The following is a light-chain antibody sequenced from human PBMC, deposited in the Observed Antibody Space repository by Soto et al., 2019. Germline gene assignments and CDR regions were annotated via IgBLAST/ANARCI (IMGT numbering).Light chain of an antibody. V-gene: IGLV2-14*01. CDR1: SRDVGAYNY. CDR2: HVS. J-gene: IGLJ2*01. CDR3: SSYTSSSTVV. Sequence: QSALTQPASVSGSPGQSITISCTGTSRDVGAYNYVSWYQQHPGKVPKLMIYHVSNRPSGVSNRFSGSKSGNTASLTISGLQAEDEADYYSSSYTSSSTVVFGGGTKLTVL.